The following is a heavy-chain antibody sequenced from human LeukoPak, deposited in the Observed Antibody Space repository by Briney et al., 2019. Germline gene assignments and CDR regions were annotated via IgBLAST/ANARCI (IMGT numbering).Heavy chain of an antibody. Sequence: TSETLSLTCTVSGGSVSGRSYYWSWIRQPPGKGLEWIGYIYYSGSTNYNPSLQSRVTISVDTSKNQFSLKLSSVTAADTAVYYCASSKGYSSGLYYFDYWGQGTLVTVSS. CDR2: IYYSGST. J-gene: IGHJ4*02. CDR3: ASSKGYSSGLYYFDY. CDR1: GGSVSGRSYY. V-gene: IGHV4-61*01. D-gene: IGHD6-19*01.